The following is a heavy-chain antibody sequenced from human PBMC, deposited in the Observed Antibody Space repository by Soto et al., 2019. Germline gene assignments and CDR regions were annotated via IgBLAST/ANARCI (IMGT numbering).Heavy chain of an antibody. Sequence: EVQLVESGGGLVQPGGSLRLSCAASGFTFSSYSMNWVRQAPGKGLEWVSYISSSISTIYYADSVKGRFTISRDNAKNSLYLQMNSLRDEDTAVYYCARGLYYYDSRGYWGYWGQGTLVTVSS. V-gene: IGHV3-48*02. CDR2: ISSSISTI. J-gene: IGHJ4*02. CDR3: ARGLYYYDSRGYWGY. CDR1: GFTFSSYS. D-gene: IGHD3-22*01.